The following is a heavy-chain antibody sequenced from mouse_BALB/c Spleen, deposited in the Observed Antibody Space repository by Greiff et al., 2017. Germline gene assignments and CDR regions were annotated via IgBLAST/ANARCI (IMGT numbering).Heavy chain of an antibody. CDR2: ISNGGGST. Sequence: DVMLVESGGGLVQPGGSRKLSCAASGFTFSSYTMSWVRQTPEKRLEWVAYISNGGGSTYYPDTVKGRFTISRDNAKNTLYLQMSSLKSEDTAMYYCARQGLRRDFDYWGQGTTLTVSS. CDR3: ARQGLRRDFDY. CDR1: GFTFSSYT. J-gene: IGHJ2*01. V-gene: IGHV5-12-2*01. D-gene: IGHD2-4*01.